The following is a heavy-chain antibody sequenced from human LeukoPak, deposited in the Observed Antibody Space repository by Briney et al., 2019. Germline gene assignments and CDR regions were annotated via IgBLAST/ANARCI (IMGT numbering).Heavy chain of an antibody. J-gene: IGHJ4*02. D-gene: IGHD3-10*01. Sequence: PGGSLRLSCAASGFTFINAWMSWVRQAPGTGLEWVGRIKSKADGETTDYAAPVKNRFTISRDDSKNALYSQMNSLKIEDTAVYYCITDLVSPPAYGFDYWGQGTLVTVSS. CDR1: GFTFINAW. CDR3: ITDLVSPPAYGFDY. CDR2: IKSKADGETT. V-gene: IGHV3-15*01.